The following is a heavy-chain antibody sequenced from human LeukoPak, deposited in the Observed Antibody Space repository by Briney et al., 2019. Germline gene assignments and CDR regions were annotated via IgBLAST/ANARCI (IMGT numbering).Heavy chain of an antibody. CDR2: IYYTGSS. CDR1: GGSVSDYY. Sequence: SETLSLTCTVSGGSVSDYYWSWIRQSPGKGLEWIGYIYYTGSSSYNPSLRSRVTISADTSKNQFSLKLSSVTAADTAVYYCARVTTDYDFWSGSEYYYYMDVWGKGTTVTVSS. J-gene: IGHJ6*03. CDR3: ARVTTDYDFWSGSEYYYYMDV. D-gene: IGHD3-3*01. V-gene: IGHV4-59*02.